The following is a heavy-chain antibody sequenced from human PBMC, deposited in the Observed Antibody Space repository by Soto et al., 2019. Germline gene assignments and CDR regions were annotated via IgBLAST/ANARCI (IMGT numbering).Heavy chain of an antibody. CDR3: ARVRIAVAGTWDAFDI. D-gene: IGHD6-19*01. CDR2: IIHIFGTA. V-gene: IGHV1-69*06. CDR1: GGTFSSYA. Sequence: ASVKVSCKASGGTFSSYAISWVRQAPGQGLEWMGGIIHIFGTANYAQKFQGRVTITADKSTSTAYMELSSLRSEDTAVYCCARVRIAVAGTWDAFDIWGQGTMVTVSS. J-gene: IGHJ3*02.